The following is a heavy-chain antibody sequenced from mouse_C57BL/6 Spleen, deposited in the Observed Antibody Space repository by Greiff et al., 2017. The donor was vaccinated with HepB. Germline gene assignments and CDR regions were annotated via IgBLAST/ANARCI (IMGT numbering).Heavy chain of an antibody. CDR2: ISSGSSTI. Sequence: EVKLVESGGGLVKPGGSLKLSCAASGFTFSDYGMHWVRQAPEKGLEWVAYISSGSSTIYYADTVKGRFTISRDNAKNTLFLQLTRLRSEDTAMYYCARLGGSSPDYWGQGTTLAVSS. CDR3: ARLGGSSPDY. CDR1: GFTFSDYG. J-gene: IGHJ2*01. V-gene: IGHV5-17*01. D-gene: IGHD1-1*01.